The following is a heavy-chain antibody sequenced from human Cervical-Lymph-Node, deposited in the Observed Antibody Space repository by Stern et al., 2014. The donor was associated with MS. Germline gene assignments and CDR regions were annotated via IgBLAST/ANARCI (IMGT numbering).Heavy chain of an antibody. CDR1: GYSISSGYY. D-gene: IGHD6-13*01. J-gene: IGHJ5*02. CDR2: FYHSGST. Sequence: QVQLQESGPGLVKPSETLSLTCSVSGYSISSGYYWGWIRQPPGKGLEWIGNFYHSGSTHYNPSLKSRVTISVDTSKNQFSLKLSSGTAADTAVYYCAREEQQLIHGNWFDPWGQGTLVTVSS. CDR3: AREEQQLIHGNWFDP. V-gene: IGHV4-38-2*02.